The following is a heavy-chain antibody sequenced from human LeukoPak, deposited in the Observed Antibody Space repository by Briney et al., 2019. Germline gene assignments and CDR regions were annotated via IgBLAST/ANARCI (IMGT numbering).Heavy chain of an antibody. CDR2: MNPNSGNT. V-gene: IGHV1-8*01. D-gene: IGHD5-24*01. CDR1: GYTFSSYD. J-gene: IGHJ5*02. CDR3: ARVGMATQLDP. Sequence: ASVKVPCKASGYTFSSYDINWVRQATGQGLEWMGWMNPNSGNTGYAQKFQGRVTMTRNTSISTAYMELSSLRSEDTAVYYCARVGMATQLDPWGQGALVTVSS.